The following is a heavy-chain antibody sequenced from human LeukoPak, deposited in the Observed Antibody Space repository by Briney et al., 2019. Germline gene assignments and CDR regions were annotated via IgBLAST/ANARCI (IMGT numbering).Heavy chain of an antibody. J-gene: IGHJ4*02. V-gene: IGHV4-30-4*08. CDR3: ARVAELRFGELSRSSYFDY. D-gene: IGHD3-10*01. Sequence: SSETLSLTCTVSGGSISSGDYYWSWIRQPPGKGLEWIGYIYYSGSTYYNPSLKSRVTISVDTSKNQFSLKLSSVTAADTAVYYCARVAELRFGELSRSSYFDYWGQGTLVTVSS. CDR1: GGSISSGDYY. CDR2: IYYSGST.